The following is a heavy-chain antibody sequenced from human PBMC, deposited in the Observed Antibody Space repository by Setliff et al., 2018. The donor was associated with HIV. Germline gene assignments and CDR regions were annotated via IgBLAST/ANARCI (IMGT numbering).Heavy chain of an antibody. J-gene: IGHJ4*02. D-gene: IGHD3-9*01. CDR3: ARGFLTDISDY. CDR2: IMPMFGTA. CDR1: GYTFTSYG. V-gene: IGHV1-69*05. Sequence: SVKVSCKASGYTFTSYGISWVRQAPGQGLEWMGAIMPMFGTADYAQKFQDRLTITTDESASTAYMEVSSLRSEDTAVYYCARGFLTDISDYWGQGTLVTVSS.